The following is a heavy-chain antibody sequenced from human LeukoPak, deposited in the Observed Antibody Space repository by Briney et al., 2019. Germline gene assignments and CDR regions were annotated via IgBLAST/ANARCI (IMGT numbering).Heavy chain of an antibody. J-gene: IGHJ4*02. Sequence: GRSLRLSCAASGFTFSTYSMSCVRQAPGKGLEWVSSISSSSSYIYYADSVRGRFTISRHNAKNSLYLQMNSLRAEDTAVYYCASTLRRWYFDYWGQGTLVTVSS. D-gene: IGHD4-23*01. CDR3: ASTLRRWYFDY. CDR2: ISSSSSYI. CDR1: GFTFSTYS. V-gene: IGHV3-21*01.